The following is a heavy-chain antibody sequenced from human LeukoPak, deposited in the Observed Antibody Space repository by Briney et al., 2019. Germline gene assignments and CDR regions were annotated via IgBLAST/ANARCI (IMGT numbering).Heavy chain of an antibody. J-gene: IGHJ4*02. Sequence: PSEPLSLTCTVSGGSVSSGSYYWSWIRQPPGKGLEWIGYIYYSGSTNYNPSLKSRVTISVDTSKNQFSLKLSSVTAADTAVYYCARVGATSSYWGQGTLVTVSS. D-gene: IGHD1-26*01. V-gene: IGHV4-61*01. CDR3: ARVGATSSY. CDR1: GGSVSSGSYY. CDR2: IYYSGST.